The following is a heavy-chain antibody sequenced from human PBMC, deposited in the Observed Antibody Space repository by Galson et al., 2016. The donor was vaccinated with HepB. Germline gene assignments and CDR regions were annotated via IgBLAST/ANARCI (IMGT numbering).Heavy chain of an antibody. D-gene: IGHD6-19*01. CDR3: ARDHIAVAAMDV. V-gene: IGHV1-69*06. J-gene: IGHJ6*03. CDR2: IIPIFGTA. CDR1: GGTFSSYA. Sequence: SVKASCKASGGTFSSYAIYWVRQAPGQGLEWMGGIIPIFGTANYAQKFQGRVTITADKSTSTAYMELSSLRSEDTAMYYCARDHIAVAAMDVWGKGTTVTVSS.